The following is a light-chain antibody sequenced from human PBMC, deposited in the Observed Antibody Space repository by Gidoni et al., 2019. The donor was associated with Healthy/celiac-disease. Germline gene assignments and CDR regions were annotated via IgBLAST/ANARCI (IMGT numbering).Light chain of an antibody. J-gene: IGLJ3*02. Sequence: QSVLTQPPSASGTPGQRVTISCSGSSSTIGSNTVNWYQQIPGTAPKLLIYSNNQRPSGVPDRFSGSKSGTSASLAISGLQSEDEAYYYCAAWDDSLNGWVFGGGTKLTVL. V-gene: IGLV1-44*01. CDR1: SSTIGSNT. CDR3: AAWDDSLNGWV. CDR2: SNN.